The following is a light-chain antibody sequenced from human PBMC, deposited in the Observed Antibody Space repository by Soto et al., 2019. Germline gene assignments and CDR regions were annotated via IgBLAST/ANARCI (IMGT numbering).Light chain of an antibody. J-gene: IGLJ2*01. CDR1: SSDVGAYNY. V-gene: IGLV2-14*01. CDR3: CSYTTSSTVV. Sequence: QSALTQPASVSGSPGQSITISCTGTSSDVGAYNYVSWYQQYPGKAPKVMIYDVSNRPSRVSNRFSGSKSGNTASLTISGLQAEDEADYYCCSYTTSSTVVFGGGTKVTVL. CDR2: DVS.